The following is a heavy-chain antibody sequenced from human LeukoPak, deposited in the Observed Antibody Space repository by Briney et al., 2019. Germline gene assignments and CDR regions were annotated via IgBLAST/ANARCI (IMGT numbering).Heavy chain of an antibody. V-gene: IGHV4-38-2*02. J-gene: IGHJ5*02. CDR1: GYSISSGYY. Sequence: SETLSLTCTVSGYSISSGYYWGWIRQPPGKGLEWIGTIYYSGSTYYNPSLKSRVTISVDTSKNQFSLKLSSVTAADTAVYYCARGQGATVPQVGKNWFDPWGQGTRVIVSS. CDR2: IYYSGST. CDR3: ARGQGATVPQVGKNWFDP. D-gene: IGHD1-26*01.